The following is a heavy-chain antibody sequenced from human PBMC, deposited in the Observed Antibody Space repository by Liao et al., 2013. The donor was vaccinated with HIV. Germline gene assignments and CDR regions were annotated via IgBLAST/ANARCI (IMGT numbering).Heavy chain of an antibody. CDR2: VHRGGAV. Sequence: QVQLQESGPGLVKPSETLSLTCTVYGDYGGTFNEYYATWIRQSPGRGLEWIGEVHRGGAVKYNPVLRDRATISFDPSKNHFSLKLTSVTAADTAVYYCARDLTVEVAGTRPSIFGYWGQGTLVAVSS. CDR1: GDYGGTFNEYY. V-gene: IGHV4-34*10. J-gene: IGHJ4*02. CDR3: ARDLTVEVAGTRPSIFGY. D-gene: IGHD6-19*01.